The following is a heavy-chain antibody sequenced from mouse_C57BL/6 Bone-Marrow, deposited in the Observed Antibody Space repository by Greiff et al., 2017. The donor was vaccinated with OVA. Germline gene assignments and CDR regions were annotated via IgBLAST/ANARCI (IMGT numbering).Heavy chain of an antibody. CDR3: ARVYYDYGYAMDY. CDR2: INPNNGGT. CDR1: GYTFTDYY. V-gene: IGHV1-26*01. Sequence: VQLQQSGPELVKPGASVKISCKASGYTFTDYYMNWVKQSHGKSLEWIGDINPNNGGTSYNQKFKGKATLTVDKSSSTAYMELRSLTSEDSAVYYAARVYYDYGYAMDYWGQGTSVTVSS. J-gene: IGHJ4*01. D-gene: IGHD2-4*01.